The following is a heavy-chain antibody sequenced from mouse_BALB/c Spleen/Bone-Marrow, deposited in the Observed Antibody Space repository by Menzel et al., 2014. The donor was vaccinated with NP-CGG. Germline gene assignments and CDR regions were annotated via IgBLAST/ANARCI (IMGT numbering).Heavy chain of an antibody. V-gene: IGHV4-1*02. D-gene: IGHD2-3*01. CDR2: VNPESSTI. Sequence: EVQLQESGGGLVQPGGSLKLSCAASGFDFRRYWMSWVRQAPGKGLEWIGEVNPESSTINYTPSLKDKSIISRDNAKNTLYLQTSKVRSEDTALYYCARLGYYGYFVDWGQGTTLTVSS. J-gene: IGHJ2*01. CDR3: ARLGYYGYFVD. CDR1: GFDFRRYW.